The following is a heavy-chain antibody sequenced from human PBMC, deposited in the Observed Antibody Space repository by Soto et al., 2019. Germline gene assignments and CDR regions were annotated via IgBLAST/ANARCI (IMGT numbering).Heavy chain of an antibody. Sequence: GGSLRLSCAASGFTFSSYGMHWVRQAPGKGLEWVAVIWYDGSNKYYADSVKGRFTISRDNSKNTLYLQMNSLRAEDTAVYYCARDPSNFFWGWGSLPDYYFDYWGQGTLVTVSS. V-gene: IGHV3-33*01. CDR1: GFTFSSYG. CDR3: ARDPSNFFWGWGSLPDYYFDY. D-gene: IGHD7-27*01. J-gene: IGHJ4*02. CDR2: IWYDGSNK.